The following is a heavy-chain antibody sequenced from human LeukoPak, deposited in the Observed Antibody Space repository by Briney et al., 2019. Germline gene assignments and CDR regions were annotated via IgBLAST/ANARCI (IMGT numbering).Heavy chain of an antibody. V-gene: IGHV3-30*02. CDR2: IRYDGSNK. CDR1: GFTFSSYG. D-gene: IGHD6-13*01. CDR3: AKAGRIAAAGTLYY. Sequence: GGSLRLSCAASGFTFSSYGMHWVRQAPGKGLEWVAFIRYDGSNKYYADSVKGRFTISRDNSKNTLYLQMNSLRAEDTAVYYCAKAGRIAAAGTLYYWGQGTLVTVSS. J-gene: IGHJ4*02.